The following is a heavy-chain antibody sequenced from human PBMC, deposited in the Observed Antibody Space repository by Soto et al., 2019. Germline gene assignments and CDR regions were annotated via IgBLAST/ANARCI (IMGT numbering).Heavy chain of an antibody. V-gene: IGHV3-30*18. CDR1: CFTFINYG. D-gene: IGHD3-22*01. CDR3: AKELGSGYRMGFDF. CDR2: ISYDESHK. Sequence: AGGGPRVSCGASCFTFINYGMRWVRQAPGKGLEWVAVISYDESHKYYADSVKGRFTISRDNSKNTVYLQMNSLRTEDTAMYYCAKELGSGYRMGFDFWGQGTLVTVSS. J-gene: IGHJ4*02.